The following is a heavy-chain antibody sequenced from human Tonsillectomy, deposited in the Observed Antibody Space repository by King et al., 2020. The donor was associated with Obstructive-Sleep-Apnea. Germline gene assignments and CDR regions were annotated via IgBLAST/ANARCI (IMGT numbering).Heavy chain of an antibody. CDR3: ARTYGDFHTSGMDV. CDR2: ISSNGGST. J-gene: IGHJ6*02. D-gene: IGHD4-17*01. CDR1: GFTFSIYA. V-gene: IGHV3-64*01. Sequence: VQLVESGGGLVQPGGSLRLSCAASGFTFSIYAMHWVRQAPGKGLEYVSAISSNGGSTYYANSVKGRFTIPRDNSKNTLYLQMGSLRAEDMAVYYGARTYGDFHTSGMDVWGQGTTVTVSS.